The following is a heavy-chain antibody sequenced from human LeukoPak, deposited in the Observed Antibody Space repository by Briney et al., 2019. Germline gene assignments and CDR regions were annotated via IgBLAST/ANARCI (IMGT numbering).Heavy chain of an antibody. CDR3: ARSTGWSSDLFDY. CDR2: VYTSGST. J-gene: IGHJ4*02. V-gene: IGHV4-4*07. D-gene: IGHD6-19*01. Sequence: PSETLSLTCTVSGGSISNDYWSWIRQAAGKELEWIGRVYTSGSTNYNPSLKSRVTISLDKSKKQFSLNLNSVTAADTAVYYCARSTGWSSDLFDYWGQGALVTVPS. CDR1: GGSISNDY.